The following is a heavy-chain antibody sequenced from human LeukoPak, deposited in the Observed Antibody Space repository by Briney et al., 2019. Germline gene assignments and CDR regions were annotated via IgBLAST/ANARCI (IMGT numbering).Heavy chain of an antibody. CDR3: ARGVLEAESIDYYGSGSQNWFDP. CDR2: IIPIFGTA. V-gene: IGHV1-69*13. CDR1: GGTFSSYA. J-gene: IGHJ5*02. D-gene: IGHD3-10*01. Sequence: GASVKVSCNASGGTFSSYAISWVRQAPGQGLEWMGGIIPIFGTANYAQKFQGRVTITADESTSTAYMELSSLRSEDTAVYYCARGVLEAESIDYYGSGSQNWFDPWGQGTLVTVSS.